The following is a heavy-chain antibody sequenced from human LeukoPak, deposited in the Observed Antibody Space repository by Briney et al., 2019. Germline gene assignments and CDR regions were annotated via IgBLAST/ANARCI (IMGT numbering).Heavy chain of an antibody. CDR3: AKPKDSSGYYHFDY. D-gene: IGHD3-22*01. CDR2: ISGSGRST. J-gene: IGHJ4*02. CDR1: GFTFSSYA. V-gene: IGHV3-23*01. Sequence: GGSLRLSCAASGFTFSSYAMSWVRQAPGKGLEWVSAISGSGRSTYFADSVRGRFTISRDNSKNTLYLLMNSLRAEDTAVYYCAKPKDSSGYYHFDYWSQGTLVTVSS.